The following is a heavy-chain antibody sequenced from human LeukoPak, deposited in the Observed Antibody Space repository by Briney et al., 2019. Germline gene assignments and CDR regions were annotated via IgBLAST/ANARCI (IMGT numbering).Heavy chain of an antibody. CDR1: GGSFSGYY. CDR3: ARRGSGSYYKFLFGY. D-gene: IGHD3-10*01. CDR2: INHSGST. Sequence: SETLSLTCAVYGGSFSGYYWSWIRQPPGKGLEWIGEINHSGSTNYNPSLKSRVTISVDTSKNQFSLKLSSVTAADTAVYYCARRGSGSYYKFLFGYWGQGTLVTVSS. J-gene: IGHJ4*02. V-gene: IGHV4-34*01.